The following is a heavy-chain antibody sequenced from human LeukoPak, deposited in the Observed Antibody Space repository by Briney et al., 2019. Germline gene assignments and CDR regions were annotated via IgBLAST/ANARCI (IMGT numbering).Heavy chain of an antibody. Sequence: GGSLRLSCAASGFTFSSYWMSWVRHAPGKGLEWVANIKQDGSEKYYVDSVKGRFTISRDNAKNSLYLQMNSLRAEDTAVYYCASLIPEYDPIDYWGQGTLVTVSS. CDR3: ASLIPEYDPIDY. J-gene: IGHJ4*02. V-gene: IGHV3-7*01. CDR2: IKQDGSEK. CDR1: GFTFSSYW. D-gene: IGHD2/OR15-2a*01.